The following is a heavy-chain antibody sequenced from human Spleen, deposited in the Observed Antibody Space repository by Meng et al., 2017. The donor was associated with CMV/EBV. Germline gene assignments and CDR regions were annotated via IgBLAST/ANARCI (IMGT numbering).Heavy chain of an antibody. D-gene: IGHD2-21*02. CDR1: GYTFISYY. CDR3: GREFPRWGLEFDY. V-gene: IGHV1-2*02. J-gene: IGHJ4*02. Sequence: ASVKVSCKASGYTFISYYIHWVRQAPGQGLEWMGWINPSSGATDYTQKFRGRVTVTSDTSIRTAYMELSGLTSDDTAVYYCGREFPRWGLEFDYWGQGTLVTVSS. CDR2: INPSSGAT.